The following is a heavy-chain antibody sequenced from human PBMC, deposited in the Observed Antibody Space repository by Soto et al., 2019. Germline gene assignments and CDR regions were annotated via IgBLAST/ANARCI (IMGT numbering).Heavy chain of an antibody. CDR3: ARDLGGWPDY. CDR2: INAGNGNT. J-gene: IGHJ4*02. CDR1: GYTFSTYV. Sequence: ASVKVSCKASGYTFSTYVMHWLRQAPGQRLEWMGWINAGNGNTKYSQKFQGRVTITRDTSASTAYMELSSLRSEDTAVYYCARDLGGWPDYWGQGTLVTVSS. V-gene: IGHV1-3*01. D-gene: IGHD2-15*01.